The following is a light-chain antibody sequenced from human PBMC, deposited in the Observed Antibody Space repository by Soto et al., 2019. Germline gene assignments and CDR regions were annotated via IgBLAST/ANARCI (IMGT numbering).Light chain of an antibody. J-gene: IGLJ3*02. Sequence: QSVLTQPPSASGAPGQGVTISCTGSSSNIGAGYDVHWYQQLPGTAPKLLIYGNSNRPSGVPDRFSGSKSGTSASLAITGLQAEDEADYYCQSYDSSLSGSVFGGGTKLTVL. CDR2: GNS. V-gene: IGLV1-40*01. CDR1: SSNIGAGYD. CDR3: QSYDSSLSGSV.